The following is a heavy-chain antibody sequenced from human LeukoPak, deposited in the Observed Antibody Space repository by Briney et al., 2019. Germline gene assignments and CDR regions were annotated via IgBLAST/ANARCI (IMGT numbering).Heavy chain of an antibody. J-gene: IGHJ4*02. CDR3: ARGYRSSWGFDY. D-gene: IGHD6-13*01. CDR1: GCTFTSYG. Sequence: GASVKVSCKASGCTFTSYGISWVRPAPGQGLEWMGWISAYNGKTNYAQKLQGRVTITTDTSPHSAYLALRSLKSVEPPQYYFARGYRSSWGFDYWGQGTLVTVSS. V-gene: IGHV1-18*01. CDR2: ISAYNGKT.